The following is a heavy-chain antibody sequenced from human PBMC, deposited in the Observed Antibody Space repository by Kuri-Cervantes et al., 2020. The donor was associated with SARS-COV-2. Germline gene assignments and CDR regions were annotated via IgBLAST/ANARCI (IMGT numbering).Heavy chain of an antibody. Sequence: ETLSLTCTVSGGSISSSSYYWGWIRQPPGKGLEWVSSITRSSVYISYADSLKGRFTISRDNAKNSLYLQMNSLRAEDTAVYYCARSPGDGDYDPFDYWGQGTLVTVSS. V-gene: IGHV3-21*01. CDR1: GGSISSSS. CDR3: ARSPGDGDYDPFDY. D-gene: IGHD4-17*01. CDR2: ITRSSVYI. J-gene: IGHJ4*02.